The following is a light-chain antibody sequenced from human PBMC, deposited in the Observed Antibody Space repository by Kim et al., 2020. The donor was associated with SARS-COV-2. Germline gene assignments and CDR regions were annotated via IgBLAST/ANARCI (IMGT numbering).Light chain of an antibody. J-gene: IGKJ4*01. CDR2: AAS. CDR3: QQYNSFPLT. V-gene: IGKV1-16*02. Sequence: ISHYLAWIQQKPGKPPKSLIYAASTLESGVPSKFTGSGSGTEFTLTISSLQPEDFATYYCQQYNSFPLTFGGGTKVEI. CDR1: ISHY.